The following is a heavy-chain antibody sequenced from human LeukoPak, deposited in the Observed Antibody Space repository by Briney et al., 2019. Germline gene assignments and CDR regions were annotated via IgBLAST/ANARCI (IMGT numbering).Heavy chain of an antibody. CDR1: GYTFTVYY. J-gene: IGHJ5*02. CDR2: INPNSGDT. Sequence: ASVKVSCKASGYTFTVYYIYWVRQAPGQGLEWMGWINPNSGDTNYAQKFQGRVTMAGDTSISTAYMELSSLRSDDTAVYYCAFSSWPQYWFDPWGQGTLVTVSS. V-gene: IGHV1-2*02. D-gene: IGHD6-13*01. CDR3: AFSSWPQYWFDP.